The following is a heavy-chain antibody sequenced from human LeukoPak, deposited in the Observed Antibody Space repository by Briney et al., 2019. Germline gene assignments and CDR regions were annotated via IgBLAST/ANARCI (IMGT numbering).Heavy chain of an antibody. V-gene: IGHV3-30*14. CDR2: ISYDGSNK. D-gene: IGHD3-3*01. J-gene: IGHJ4*02. CDR1: GFTFSSYA. Sequence: GGSLRLSCAASGFTFSSYAMHWVRQAPGKGLEWVAVISYDGSNKYYADSVKGRFTISRDNSKNTLYLQMNSLRAEDTAVYYCARDPSRSYYFDYWGQGTLVTVSS. CDR3: ARDPSRSYYFDY.